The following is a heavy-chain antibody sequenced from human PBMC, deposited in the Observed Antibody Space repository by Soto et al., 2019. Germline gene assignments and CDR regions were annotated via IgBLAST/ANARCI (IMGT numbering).Heavy chain of an antibody. D-gene: IGHD2-2*01. CDR2: VSAYNGNT. Sequence: ASVKVSCKASGYTFTSYGISWVRQAPGQGLEWVGWVSAYNGNTNYAEKFQGRVSMTTDTSTNTAYMELRSLRSDDTAVYYCARGGMYISSRRWFGPWGQGTQVTVSS. V-gene: IGHV1-18*04. CDR1: GYTFTSYG. J-gene: IGHJ5*02. CDR3: ARGGMYISSRRWFGP.